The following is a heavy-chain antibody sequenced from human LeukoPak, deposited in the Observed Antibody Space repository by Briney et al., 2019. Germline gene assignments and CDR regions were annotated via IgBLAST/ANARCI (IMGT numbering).Heavy chain of an antibody. V-gene: IGHV4-34*01. Sequence: SETLSLTCAVYGGSFSGYYWSWIRQPPGKGLEWIGEINHSGSTNCNPSLKSRVTISVDTSKNQFSLKLSSVTAADTAVYYCARGSGLGEYYFDYWGQGTLVTVSS. CDR1: GGSFSGYY. CDR3: ARGSGLGEYYFDY. J-gene: IGHJ4*02. CDR2: INHSGST. D-gene: IGHD3-10*01.